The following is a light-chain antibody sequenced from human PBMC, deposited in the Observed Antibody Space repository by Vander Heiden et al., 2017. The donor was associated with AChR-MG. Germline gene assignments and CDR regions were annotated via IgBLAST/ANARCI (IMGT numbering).Light chain of an antibody. V-gene: IGLV2-11*01. CDR2: DVS. Sequence: QSVLTQPRSVSGPPGQSVTISCTGTSSHGGDYNYVSWYRQHAGKAPKLVIYDVSKRPSGVPDRFSGSKSGNTASLTTSGLQAEDEADYYCCSYAGRYTWIFGGGTKLTVL. CDR1: SSHGGDYNY. J-gene: IGLJ2*01. CDR3: CSYAGRYTWI.